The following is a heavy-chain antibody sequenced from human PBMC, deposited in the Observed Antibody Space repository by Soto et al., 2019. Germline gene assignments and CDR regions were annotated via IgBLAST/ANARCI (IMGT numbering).Heavy chain of an antibody. V-gene: IGHV4-31*03. J-gene: IGHJ4*02. CDR2: IYYSGST. Sequence: SETLSLTCTVSGGSISSGGYYWSWIRQHPGKGLEWIGYIYYSGSTYYNPSLKSRVTISVDTSKNQFSLKLSSVTAADTAVYYGARDKVERRRGFDYWGQGTLVTVSS. D-gene: IGHD1-1*01. CDR1: GGSISSGGYY. CDR3: ARDKVERRRGFDY.